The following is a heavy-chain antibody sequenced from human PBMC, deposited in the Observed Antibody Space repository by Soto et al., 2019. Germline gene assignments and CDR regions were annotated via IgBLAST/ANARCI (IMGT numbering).Heavy chain of an antibody. CDR1: GFTVSSDY. CDR3: SRVFGSSWNQAFFYY. CDR2: IYSGGST. Sequence: GGSLRVSCAASGFTVSSDYMSWVRQAPGKGLEWVSVIYSGGSTYYADSVKGRFTISRDNSKNTLYLQMNSLRAEDTAVYYCSRVFGSSWNQAFFYYWGQGTLVTVSS. D-gene: IGHD6-13*01. J-gene: IGHJ4*02. V-gene: IGHV3-53*01.